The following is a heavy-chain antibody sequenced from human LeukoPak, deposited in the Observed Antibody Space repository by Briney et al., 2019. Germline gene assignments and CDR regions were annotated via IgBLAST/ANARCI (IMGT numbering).Heavy chain of an antibody. Sequence: ASVKVSCKASGYTFTGYYMHWVRQATGQGLEWVGWMNPNSGNTGYAQKFQGRVTMTRNTSISTAYMELSSLRSEDTAVYYCARAGGYCGRISCPYYFDYWGQGSLVAVSS. CDR2: MNPNSGNT. CDR1: GYTFTGYY. CDR3: ARAGGYCGRISCPYYFDY. V-gene: IGHV1-8*02. D-gene: IGHD2-15*01. J-gene: IGHJ4*02.